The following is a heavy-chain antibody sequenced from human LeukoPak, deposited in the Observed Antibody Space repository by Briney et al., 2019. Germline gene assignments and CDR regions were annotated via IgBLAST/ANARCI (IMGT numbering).Heavy chain of an antibody. V-gene: IGHV3-21*01. Sequence: GGSLRLSCAASGFTFSSYSMNWVRQAPGKGLEWVSSISSSSSYIYYADSVKGRFTISRDNSKNTLYLQMNSLRAEDTAVYHCARGGSPYGSGSYAFDMWGQGTTVIVSS. D-gene: IGHD3-10*01. CDR3: ARGGSPYGSGSYAFDM. J-gene: IGHJ3*02. CDR1: GFTFSSYS. CDR2: ISSSSSYI.